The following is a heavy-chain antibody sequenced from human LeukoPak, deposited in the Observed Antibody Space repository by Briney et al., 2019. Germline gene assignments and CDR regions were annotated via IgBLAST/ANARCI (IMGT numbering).Heavy chain of an antibody. D-gene: IGHD1-26*01. CDR1: GNSISNYA. CDR2: IIPIFGTA. J-gene: IGHJ5*02. V-gene: IGHV1-69*13. Sequence: EASVKVSCKASGNSISNYAVSWVRQAPGQGFEWMGGIIPIFGTADYAQKFQGRVTITADESTSTAYMELSSLRSEDTAVYYCARDSGSYSGFDPWGQGTLVTVSS. CDR3: ARDSGSYSGFDP.